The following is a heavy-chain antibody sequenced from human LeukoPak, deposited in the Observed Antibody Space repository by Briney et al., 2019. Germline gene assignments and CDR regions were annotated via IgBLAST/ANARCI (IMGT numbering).Heavy chain of an antibody. CDR1: GDSISRYY. CDR2: IYNGGIT. J-gene: IGHJ6*03. CDR3: ARVTLGYCSGGSCHGGPYYYYYMDV. D-gene: IGHD2-15*01. V-gene: IGHV4-4*07. Sequence: SETLSLTCTVSGDSISRYYWSWIRQPAGKGLEWIGRIYNGGITTYNPSLKSRVTISVDTSKNQFSLKLSSVTAADTAVYYCARVTLGYCSGGSCHGGPYYYYYMDVWGKGTTVTISS.